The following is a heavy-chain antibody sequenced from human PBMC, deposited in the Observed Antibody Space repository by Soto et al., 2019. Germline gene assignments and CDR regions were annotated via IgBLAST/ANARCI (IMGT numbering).Heavy chain of an antibody. D-gene: IGHD3-22*01. J-gene: IGHJ4*02. CDR2: ISSSSSYI. Sequence: EVQLVESGGGLVKPGGSLRLSCAASRFTFSSYSMNWVRQAPGKGLEWVSSISSSSSYIYYADSVKGRFTISRDNAKNSLYLQMNSLSAEDTAVYYCARDYYDSSGYLASLGYWGQGTLVTVSS. CDR3: ARDYYDSSGYLASLGY. CDR1: RFTFSSYS. V-gene: IGHV3-21*01.